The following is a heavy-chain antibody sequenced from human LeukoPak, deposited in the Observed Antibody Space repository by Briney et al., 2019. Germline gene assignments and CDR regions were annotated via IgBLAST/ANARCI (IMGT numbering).Heavy chain of an antibody. CDR2: IIPIFGTA. D-gene: IGHD2-21*02. CDR3: ARGLVAVTAILNYYYGMDV. Sequence: EASVKVSCKASGGTFSSYAISWVRQAPGQGLEWMGGIIPIFGTANYAQKFQGRVTITADESTSTAYMELSSLRSEDTAVYYCARGLVAVTAILNYYYGMDVWGQGTTVTVSS. CDR1: GGTFSSYA. V-gene: IGHV1-69*13. J-gene: IGHJ6*02.